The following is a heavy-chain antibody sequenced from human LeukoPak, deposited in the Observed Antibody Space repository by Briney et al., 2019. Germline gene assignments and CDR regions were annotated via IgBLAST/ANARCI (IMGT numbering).Heavy chain of an antibody. CDR1: GFTFSSYS. V-gene: IGHV3-48*01. CDR3: AAGYSSSWYGTENFDY. D-gene: IGHD6-13*01. J-gene: IGHJ4*02. Sequence: RGSLRLSCAASGFTFSSYSMNWVRQAPGKGLEWVSYISSSSSTIYYADSVKGRFTISRDNAKNSLYLQMNSLRAEDTAVYYCAAGYSSSWYGTENFDYWGQGTLVTVSS. CDR2: ISSSSSTI.